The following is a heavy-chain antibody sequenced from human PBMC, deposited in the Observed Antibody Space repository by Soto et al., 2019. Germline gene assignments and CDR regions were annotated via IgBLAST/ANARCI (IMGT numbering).Heavy chain of an antibody. Sequence: QITLKESGPTLVKPTQTLTLTCSFSGFSLSTRGVGVGWIRQPPARALEWLALIFWDADKWYSPSLRSRLTITEDTSKNQVVLTTTNMDPGDTATYYCAHRSRGYAYYFDQWGPGTLVTVSS. J-gene: IGHJ4*02. D-gene: IGHD5-12*01. CDR2: IFWDADK. V-gene: IGHV2-5*02. CDR1: GFSLSTRGVG. CDR3: AHRSRGYAYYFDQ.